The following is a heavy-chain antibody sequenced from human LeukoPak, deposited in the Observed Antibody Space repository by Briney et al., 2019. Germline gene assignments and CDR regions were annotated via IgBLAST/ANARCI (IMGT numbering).Heavy chain of an antibody. CDR1: GYTFTDYS. Sequence: ASVKVSCKASGYTFTDYSMHWVRQAPGQGLDWMGWINPNSGDTDYAQKFQGRVTMTRDTSISTAYLEVSRLTSDDTAVYFCARDAIAAAGAGAWGQGTLVTVSS. J-gene: IGHJ4*02. D-gene: IGHD6-13*01. V-gene: IGHV1-2*02. CDR2: INPNSGDT. CDR3: ARDAIAAAGAGA.